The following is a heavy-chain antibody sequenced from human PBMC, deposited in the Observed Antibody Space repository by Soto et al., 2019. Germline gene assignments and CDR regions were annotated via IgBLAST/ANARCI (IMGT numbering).Heavy chain of an antibody. V-gene: IGHV4-31*03. CDR3: ARGVDILTGYSFDY. D-gene: IGHD3-9*01. Sequence: PSETLSLTCTVSGGSISTGCYYWSWIRQHPGKGLEWIGYIYYSGSTYYNPSLKSRITISIDTSKNQFSLKLSSVTAADTAVYNCARGVDILTGYSFDYWGQGALVTVSS. CDR1: GGSISTGCYY. CDR2: IYYSGST. J-gene: IGHJ4*02.